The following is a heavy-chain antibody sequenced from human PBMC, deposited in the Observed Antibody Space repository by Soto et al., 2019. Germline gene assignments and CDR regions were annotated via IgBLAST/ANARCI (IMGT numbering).Heavy chain of an antibody. J-gene: IGHJ3*02. CDR2: MNPNSGNT. CDR3: ARDHSSGSNDAFDI. CDR1: GYTFTSYD. Sequence: GASVKVSCKASGYTFTSYDINWVRQATGQGLEWMGWMNPNSGNTGYAQKFQGRVTITTNTSISTAYMELSSLRSEDTAVYYCARDHSSGSNDAFDIWGQGTMVTV. D-gene: IGHD6-19*01. V-gene: IGHV1-8*01.